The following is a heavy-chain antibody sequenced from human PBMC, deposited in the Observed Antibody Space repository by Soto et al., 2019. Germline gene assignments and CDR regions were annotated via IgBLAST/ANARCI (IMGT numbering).Heavy chain of an antibody. CDR2: SSNRDRST. J-gene: IGHJ6*02. CDR1: GFIFSDYY. CDR3: ARAWKIEKFGVISMSKGLDV. Sequence: KTGGSLRLSCAASGFIFSDYYMTWIRQAPGKGLEWLSCSSNRDRSTYYADSVKDRFVVSKDNAKNLVYLQMNSLRAEDAAVYFCARAWKIEKFGVISMSKGLDVWGQGTTVTVSS. D-gene: IGHD3-3*01. V-gene: IGHV3-11*01.